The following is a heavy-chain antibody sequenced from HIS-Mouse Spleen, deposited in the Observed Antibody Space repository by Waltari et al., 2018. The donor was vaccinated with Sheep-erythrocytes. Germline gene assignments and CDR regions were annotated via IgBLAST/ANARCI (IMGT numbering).Heavy chain of an antibody. CDR2: IIPIFGTA. V-gene: IGHV1-69*01. J-gene: IGHJ3*02. CDR1: GGTFSSYA. Sequence: QVQLVQSGAEVKKPGSSVKVSCKASGGTFSSYAISGVRQAPGQGLEGMGGIIPIFGTANYAQKFQGRVTITADESTSTAYMELSSLRSEDTAVYYCARDTSSDSSGWHDAFDIWGQGTMVTVSS. CDR3: ARDTSSDSSGWHDAFDI. D-gene: IGHD6-19*01.